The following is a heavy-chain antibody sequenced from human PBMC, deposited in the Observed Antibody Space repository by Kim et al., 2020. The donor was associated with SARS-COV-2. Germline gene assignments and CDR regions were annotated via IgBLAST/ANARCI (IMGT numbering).Heavy chain of an antibody. CDR3: AALRSYGTYGMDV. Sequence: SVKVSCKASGFTFTSSAMQWVRQARGQRLEWIGWIVVGSGNTNYAQKFQERVTITRDMSTSTAYMELSSLRSEDTAVYYCAALRSYGTYGMDVWGQGTTVTVSS. D-gene: IGHD5-18*01. J-gene: IGHJ6*02. V-gene: IGHV1-58*02. CDR1: GFTFTSSA. CDR2: IVVGSGNT.